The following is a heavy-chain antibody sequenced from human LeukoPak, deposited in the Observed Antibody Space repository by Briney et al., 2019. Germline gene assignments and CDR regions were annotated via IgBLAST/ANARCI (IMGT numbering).Heavy chain of an antibody. CDR3: SSPRGVIVPVENY. J-gene: IGHJ4*02. CDR2: ISYDGSNK. Sequence: LSLTCTVSGYSISTGYYWDWIRQPPGKGLEWVAVISYDGSNKYYADSVKGRFTISRDNSKNTLYLQMNSLRAEDTAVYYCSSPRGVIVPVENYWGQGTLVTVSS. D-gene: IGHD3-16*02. V-gene: IGHV3-30*03. CDR1: GYSISTGYY.